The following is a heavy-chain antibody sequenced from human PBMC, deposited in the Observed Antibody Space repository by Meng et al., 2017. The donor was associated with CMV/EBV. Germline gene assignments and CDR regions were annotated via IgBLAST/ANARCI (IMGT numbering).Heavy chain of an antibody. CDR3: ARVVAARLDY. CDR1: GEACSGYC. J-gene: IGHJ4*02. Sequence: SLTWAVYGEACSGYCWSWIRQRAGKRLEWSGEMNHGGSTNYDPSLRSRVTISVDTSKNQFSLKLSSVTAADTAVYYCARVVAARLDYWGQGTLVTVSS. V-gene: IGHV4-34*01. D-gene: IGHD6-6*01. CDR2: MNHGGST.